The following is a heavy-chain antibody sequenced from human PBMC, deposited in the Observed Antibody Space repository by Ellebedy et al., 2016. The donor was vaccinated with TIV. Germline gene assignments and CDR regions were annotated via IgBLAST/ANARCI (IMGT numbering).Heavy chain of an antibody. Sequence: GESLKISXAASGFTFSSYGMHWIRQAPGKGLEWVAVISYDGSNKYYADSVKGRFTISRDNSKNTLYLQMNSLRAEDTAVYYCARVLDYYDSSGSLFDYWGQGTLVTVSS. CDR3: ARVLDYYDSSGSLFDY. J-gene: IGHJ4*02. D-gene: IGHD3-22*01. CDR2: ISYDGSNK. V-gene: IGHV3-30*03. CDR1: GFTFSSYG.